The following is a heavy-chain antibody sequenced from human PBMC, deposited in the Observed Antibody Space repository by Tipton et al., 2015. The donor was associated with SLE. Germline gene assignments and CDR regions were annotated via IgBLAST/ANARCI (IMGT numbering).Heavy chain of an antibody. CDR1: GGSFSGYY. D-gene: IGHD3-3*01. Sequence: TLSLTCAVYGGSFSGYYWSWIRQPPGKGLEWIGEINHSGSTNYNPSLKSRVTISVDTSKNQFSLKLRSVTAADTAVYYCARITIFGVVLFDYWGQGTLVTVSS. CDR3: ARITIFGVVLFDY. V-gene: IGHV4-34*01. J-gene: IGHJ4*02. CDR2: INHSGST.